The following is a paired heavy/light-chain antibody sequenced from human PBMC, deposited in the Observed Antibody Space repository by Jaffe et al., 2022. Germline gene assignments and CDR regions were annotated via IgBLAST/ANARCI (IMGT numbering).Light chain of an antibody. CDR3: HQYGTS. CDR1: QSVSSSY. Sequence: EIVLTQFPGTLSLSPGERATLSCRASQSVSSSYLAWYQQKPGQAPRLLIYAASSRATGIPDRFSGSGSGTDFTLTISRLEPEDFAVYYCHQYGTSFGPGTKVDIK. CDR2: AAS. J-gene: IGKJ3*01. V-gene: IGKV3-20*01.
Heavy chain of an antibody. D-gene: IGHD3-10*02. CDR2: IYHSGST. CDR1: GNSISSGYN. J-gene: IGHJ3*02. Sequence: QVQLQESGPGLVKPSETLSLTCTVSGNSISSGYNWGWIRQPPGKGLEWIGTIYHSGSTYYGPSLKSRVTISVDTSKNQFSLKLTSVTAADTAVYYCARDRRESNYVFDIWGQGTMVTVSS. CDR3: ARDRRESNYVFDI. V-gene: IGHV4-38-2*02.